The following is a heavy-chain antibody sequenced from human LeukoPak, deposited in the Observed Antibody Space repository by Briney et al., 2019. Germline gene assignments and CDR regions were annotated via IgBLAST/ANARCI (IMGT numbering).Heavy chain of an antibody. Sequence: ASVKVSCLTSRYTFSNYGILWVRQAPGQRLEWMGWICAYTGKTKYVEKYEGRVTFTTDSSTNTADMEMRHLTSDGTAVYYCARDERAWESRNYWGQGTQVIVSS. D-gene: IGHD1-26*01. CDR2: ICAYTGKT. CDR3: ARDERAWESRNY. V-gene: IGHV1-18*01. CDR1: RYTFSNYG. J-gene: IGHJ4*02.